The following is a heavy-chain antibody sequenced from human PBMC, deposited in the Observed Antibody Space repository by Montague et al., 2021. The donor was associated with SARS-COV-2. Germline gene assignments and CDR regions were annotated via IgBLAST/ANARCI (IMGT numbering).Heavy chain of an antibody. D-gene: IGHD3-22*01. J-gene: IGHJ3*02. CDR1: GDSISTYY. Sequence: SETLSLTCTVSGDSISTYYWSWIRQPPGKGLEWIGYIYYNGYTNYNPSLKSRVTISIDTSKNQFSLTLSSVTAADTAVYFCARGGATYYYDTSGYVNAFDTWGQGTMVTVSS. V-gene: IGHV4-59*01. CDR2: IYYNGYT. CDR3: ARGGATYYYDTSGYVNAFDT.